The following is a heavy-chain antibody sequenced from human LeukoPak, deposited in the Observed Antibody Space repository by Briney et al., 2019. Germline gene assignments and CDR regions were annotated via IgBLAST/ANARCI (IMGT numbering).Heavy chain of an antibody. V-gene: IGHV4-59*01. J-gene: IGHJ4*02. CDR1: GGSIRGFY. CDR2: IHYSGST. D-gene: IGHD3-22*01. CDR3: ARAPLREGGYYFDY. Sequence: PSETLSLTCTVSGGSIRGFYWSWIRQPPGKGLEWIGYIHYSGSTNHNPSLKSRVIILVDTSKNQFSLSLSSVTAADTAVYYCARAPLREGGYYFDYWGQGTLVTVSS.